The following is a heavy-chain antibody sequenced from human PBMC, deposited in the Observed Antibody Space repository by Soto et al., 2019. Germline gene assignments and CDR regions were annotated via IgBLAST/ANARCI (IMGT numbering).Heavy chain of an antibody. D-gene: IGHD1-26*01. CDR1: RDTFTSYY. Sequence: ASVKVSCKAPRDTFTSYYINWVRQAPGQGLEWMGVINPHGGSTAYAQKFKGRVTLTRDTSASTVYMDVSSLTSGDTAMYYCARSSGGNFGIIIEGTNWFAPWGQGTLVTVSS. CDR3: ARSSGGNFGIIIEGTNWFAP. J-gene: IGHJ5*02. V-gene: IGHV1-46*01. CDR2: INPHGGST.